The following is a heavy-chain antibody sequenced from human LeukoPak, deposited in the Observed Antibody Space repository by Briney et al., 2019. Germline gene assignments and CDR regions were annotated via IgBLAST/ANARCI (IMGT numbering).Heavy chain of an antibody. V-gene: IGHV1-69*04. D-gene: IGHD6-13*01. CDR1: GGTFSSYA. J-gene: IGHJ4*02. CDR2: IIPILGIA. CDR3: ARGPIAGYFDY. Sequence: ASVKVSCKASGGTFSSYAISWVRQAPGQGLEWMGRIIPILGIANYAQKFQGRVTITADKSTSTAYMELSSLRSEDTAVYYCARGPIAGYFDYWGQGTQVIVSS.